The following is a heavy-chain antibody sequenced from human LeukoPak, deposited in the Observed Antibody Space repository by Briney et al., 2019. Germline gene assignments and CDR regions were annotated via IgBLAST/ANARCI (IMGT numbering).Heavy chain of an antibody. CDR3: ASLGEIGYYGSGSPVGAFDI. CDR2: IIPIFGTA. V-gene: IGHV1-69*05. J-gene: IGHJ3*02. D-gene: IGHD3-10*01. CDR1: GYTFTNYY. Sequence: SVKVSCKESGYTFTNYYMHWVRQAPGRGLEWMGRIIPIFGTANYAQKFQGRVTITTDESTSTAYMELSSLRSEDTAVYYCASLGEIGYYGSGSPVGAFDIWGQGTMVTVSS.